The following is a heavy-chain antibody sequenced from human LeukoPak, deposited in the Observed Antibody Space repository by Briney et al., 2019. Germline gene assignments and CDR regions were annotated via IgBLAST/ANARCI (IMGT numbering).Heavy chain of an antibody. J-gene: IGHJ4*02. D-gene: IGHD6-19*01. CDR1: GGSFSGYY. CDR2: INHSGST. Sequence: SSETLSLTCAVYGGSFSGYYWSWIRQPPGKGPEWIGEINHSGSTNYNPSLKSRVTISVDTSKNQFSLKLSSVTAADTAVYYCAREKIRQWLVLDYWGQGTLVTVSS. CDR3: AREKIRQWLVLDY. V-gene: IGHV4-34*01.